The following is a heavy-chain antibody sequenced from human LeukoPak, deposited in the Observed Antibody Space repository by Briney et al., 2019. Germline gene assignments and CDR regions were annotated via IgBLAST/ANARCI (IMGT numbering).Heavy chain of an antibody. Sequence: ASVKVSCKASGYTFTSYYMHWVRQAPGQGLEWMGIINPSGGSTSYAQKFQGRVTMTRDTSTSTVYMELSSLRSDDTAVYYCASDSSIAAAGRGFDYWGQGTLVTVSS. CDR3: ASDSSIAAAGRGFDY. CDR1: GYTFTSYY. D-gene: IGHD6-13*01. V-gene: IGHV1-46*01. J-gene: IGHJ4*02. CDR2: INPSGGST.